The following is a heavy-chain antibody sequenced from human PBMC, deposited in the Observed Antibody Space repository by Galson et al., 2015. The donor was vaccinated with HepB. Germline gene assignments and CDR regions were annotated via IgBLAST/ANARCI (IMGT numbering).Heavy chain of an antibody. D-gene: IGHD5-18*01. J-gene: IGHJ4*02. CDR3: ATDRGWLPMIPFDN. Sequence: SLRLSCAASRFTFSSYAMHWVRQGPGKGLEWVAVTSYDGRTTYYSDSVKGRFTISRDNSKNTLYLQMNSLRTEDTALYYCATDRGWLPMIPFDNWGQGTLVAVSS. CDR1: RFTFSSYA. V-gene: IGHV3-30*04. CDR2: TSYDGRTT.